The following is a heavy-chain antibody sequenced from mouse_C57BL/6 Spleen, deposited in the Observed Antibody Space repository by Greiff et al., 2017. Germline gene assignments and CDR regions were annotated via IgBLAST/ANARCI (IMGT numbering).Heavy chain of an antibody. CDR3: ARSGITGTNYFDY. Sequence: VQLQQSGAELVKPGASVKISCKASGYAFSSYWMNWVKQRPGKGLEWIGQIYPGDGDTNYNGKFKGKATLTADKSSSTAYMQLSSRTSEDSAVYFCARSGITGTNYFDYWGQGTTLTVSS. D-gene: IGHD4-1*01. V-gene: IGHV1-80*01. J-gene: IGHJ2*01. CDR1: GYAFSSYW. CDR2: IYPGDGDT.